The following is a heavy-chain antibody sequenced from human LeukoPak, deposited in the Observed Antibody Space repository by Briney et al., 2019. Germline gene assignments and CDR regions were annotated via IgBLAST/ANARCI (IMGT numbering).Heavy chain of an antibody. CDR1: GFTFSTYT. J-gene: IGHJ4*02. Sequence: PGGSLRLSCAAPGFTFSTYTMNWVRQAPGKGLEWVSFISSSSSYMYYADTVKGRFTISRDNTKKSLYLQMNSLRAEDTAVYYCARDFSGYDYNFDYWGQGTLVTVSS. CDR2: ISSSSSYM. CDR3: ARDFSGYDYNFDY. D-gene: IGHD5-12*01. V-gene: IGHV3-21*01.